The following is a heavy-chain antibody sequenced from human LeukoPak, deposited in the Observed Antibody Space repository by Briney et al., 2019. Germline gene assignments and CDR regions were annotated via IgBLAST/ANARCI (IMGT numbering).Heavy chain of an antibody. CDR2: ISYDGSNK. Sequence: GGSLRLSCAASGFTFSSYAMHWVRQAPGKGLEWVAVISYDGSNKYYADSVKGRFTISRDNSKNTLYLQMNSLRAEDTAVCYCARDQHDYSNPLTCWGQGTLVTVSS. CDR3: ARDQHDYSNPLTC. D-gene: IGHD4-11*01. J-gene: IGHJ4*02. V-gene: IGHV3-30-3*01. CDR1: GFTFSSYA.